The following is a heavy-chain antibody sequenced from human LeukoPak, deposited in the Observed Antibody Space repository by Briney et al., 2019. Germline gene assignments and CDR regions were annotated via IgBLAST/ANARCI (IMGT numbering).Heavy chain of an antibody. CDR2: ISSSSSYI. D-gene: IGHD3-22*01. Sequence: GGSLRLSCAASGFTFSSYSMNWVRQAPGKGLEWVSSISSSSSYIYYADSVKGRFTISRDNAKNSLYLQMNSLRAEDTAVYYCARDLGYYYYDSSGYYYEGKYYYYGMDVWGQGTTVTVSS. V-gene: IGHV3-21*01. CDR1: GFTFSSYS. J-gene: IGHJ6*02. CDR3: ARDLGYYYYDSSGYYYEGKYYYYGMDV.